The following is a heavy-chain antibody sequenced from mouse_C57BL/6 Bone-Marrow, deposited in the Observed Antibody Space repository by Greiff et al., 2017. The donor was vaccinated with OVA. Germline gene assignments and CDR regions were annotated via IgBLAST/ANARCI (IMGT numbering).Heavy chain of an antibody. V-gene: IGHV5-17*01. J-gene: IGHJ3*01. D-gene: IGHD1-1*01. Sequence: EVQVVESGGGLVKPGGSLKLSCAASGFTFSDYGMHWVRQAPEKGLEWVAYISSGSSTIYYADTVKGRFTISRDNAKNTLFLQMTSLRSEDTAMYYCARDYGSSSFAYWGQGTLVTVSA. CDR3: ARDYGSSSFAY. CDR1: GFTFSDYG. CDR2: ISSGSSTI.